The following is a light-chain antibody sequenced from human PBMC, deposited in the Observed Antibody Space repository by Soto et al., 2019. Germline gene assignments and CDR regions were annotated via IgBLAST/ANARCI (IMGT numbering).Light chain of an antibody. CDR1: QSLSSN. Sequence: EVVMTQSPATLSVSPGEAATLSCRASQSLSSNLAWYQQRPGQPPRLLIYGASTRASGVPARFSGSGSGREFTLTICSLQSEDLAVYFCQHYGNWPPWTFGQGTKVEIK. J-gene: IGKJ1*01. V-gene: IGKV3-15*01. CDR3: QHYGNWPPWT. CDR2: GAS.